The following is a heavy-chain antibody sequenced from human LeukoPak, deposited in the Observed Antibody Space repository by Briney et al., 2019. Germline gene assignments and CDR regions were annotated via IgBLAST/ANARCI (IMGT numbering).Heavy chain of an antibody. CDR3: AKDPGRYCSGGACIIDY. CDR2: IGYDGSNK. CDR1: GFTFSSYG. V-gene: IGHV3-33*03. J-gene: IGHJ4*02. Sequence: GGSLRLSCAASGFTFSSYGMHWVRQAPGKGLESLAVIGYDGSNKYYADSVKGRFTISRDNSKNTLYLQMNSLRGDDTAVYYCAKDPGRYCSGGACIIDYWGQGTLVTVSS. D-gene: IGHD2-15*01.